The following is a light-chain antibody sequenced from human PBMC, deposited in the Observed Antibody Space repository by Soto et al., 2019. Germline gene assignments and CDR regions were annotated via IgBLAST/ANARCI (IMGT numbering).Light chain of an antibody. CDR2: DAS. V-gene: IGKV3-11*01. Sequence: EIVLSQSPATLSLSPGERATLSCRASQSVSSYLAWYQHIPGQAPRLLIYDASKRAPGIPARFSGSGSGTDFTLTISSLEPEDFAVYYCQQRSNWPPTWTFGQGTKVEVK. J-gene: IGKJ1*01. CDR3: QQRSNWPPTWT. CDR1: QSVSSY.